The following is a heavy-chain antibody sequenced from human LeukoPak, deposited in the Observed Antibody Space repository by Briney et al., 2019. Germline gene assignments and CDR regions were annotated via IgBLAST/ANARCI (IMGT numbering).Heavy chain of an antibody. V-gene: IGHV3-21*01. Sequence: AGTLRLSCAASGFTFSSYSMNWVRQAPGQGLEWVSSISSSSSYIYYADSAKGRFTIYTDNAKNSLYLQMNGLRAEDTAVYYCARGGSGFYFDYWGQGTLVTVSS. CDR2: ISSSSSYI. J-gene: IGHJ4*02. CDR3: ARGGSGFYFDY. CDR1: GFTFSSYS. D-gene: IGHD3-10*01.